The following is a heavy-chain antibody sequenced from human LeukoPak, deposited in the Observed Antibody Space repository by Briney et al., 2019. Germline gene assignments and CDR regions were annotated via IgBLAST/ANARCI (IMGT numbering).Heavy chain of an antibody. D-gene: IGHD3-10*01. J-gene: IGHJ2*01. CDR2: MNPNSGNT. V-gene: IGHV1-8*01. CDR3: ARSYYGSGSYDWYFDL. CDR1: GYTFTSYD. Sequence: ASVNVSCKASGYTFTSYDINWVRQATGQGLEWMGWMNPNSGNTGYAQKFQGRVTMTRNTSISTAYMELSSLRSEDTAVYYCARSYYGSGSYDWYFDLWGRGTLVTVSS.